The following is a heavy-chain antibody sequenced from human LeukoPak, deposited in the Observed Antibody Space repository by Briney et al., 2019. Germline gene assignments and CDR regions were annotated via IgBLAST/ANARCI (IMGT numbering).Heavy chain of an antibody. CDR3: ARGSTIAVAGIDY. CDR2: INHSGST. D-gene: IGHD6-19*01. Sequence: PSETLSLTCAVYGGSFSGYYWSWIRQPPGKGLEWIGEINHSGSTNYNPSLKSRVTISVDTSKNQFSLKLSSVTAADTAVYYCARGSTIAVAGIDYWGQGTLVTVSS. J-gene: IGHJ4*02. V-gene: IGHV4-34*01. CDR1: GGSFSGYY.